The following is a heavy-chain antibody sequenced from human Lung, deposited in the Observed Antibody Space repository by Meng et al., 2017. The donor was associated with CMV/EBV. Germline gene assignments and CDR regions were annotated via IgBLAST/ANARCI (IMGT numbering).Heavy chain of an antibody. CDR1: GYTFTHHG. CDR2: INAYNGYT. Sequence: QRQRVRSGYEVTTSGASVSASCKAPGYTFTHHGISWIRQAPGQGLEWMGWINAYNGYTNYAQTRQGRVTMTTDTSTSTAYVELRSLRSDDTAVYYCARVEVGITSGDYWGQGTLVTVSS. D-gene: IGHD1-26*01. J-gene: IGHJ4*02. V-gene: IGHV1-18*01. CDR3: ARVEVGITSGDY.